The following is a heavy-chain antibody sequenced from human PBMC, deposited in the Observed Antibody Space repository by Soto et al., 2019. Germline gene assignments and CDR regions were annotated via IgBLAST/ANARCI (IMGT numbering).Heavy chain of an antibody. CDR1: GGSVSSYY. V-gene: IGHV4-59*08. J-gene: IGHJ4*02. D-gene: IGHD4-4*01. CDR3: ARHSNRNYGLYYFDY. Sequence: PSETLSLTCTVSGGSVSSYYWSWIRQSPGKGLEWIGYIYYSGSTNYKPSLKGRVTMSVDTSKNQFSLKLSSATAADTSVYYCARHSNRNYGLYYFDYWGLGALVTVSS. CDR2: IYYSGST.